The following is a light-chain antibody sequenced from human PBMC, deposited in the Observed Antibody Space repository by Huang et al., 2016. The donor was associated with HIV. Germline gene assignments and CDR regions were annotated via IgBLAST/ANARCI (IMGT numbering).Light chain of an antibody. J-gene: IGKJ3*01. Sequence: ETVMTQSPVTRSVSPGGRAALSCRSSQMVSGHLAWYQQQPGQAPRLHIYAASTRASGVPGRFRGRWAGTEFNITISTLQSEDSAVYYCQQYNDFRSTFGPGTRVEIK. V-gene: IGKV3-15*01. CDR2: AAS. CDR1: QMVSGH. CDR3: QQYNDFRST.